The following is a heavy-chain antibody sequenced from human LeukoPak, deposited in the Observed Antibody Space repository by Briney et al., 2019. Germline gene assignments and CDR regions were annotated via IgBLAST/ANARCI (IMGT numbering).Heavy chain of an antibody. J-gene: IGHJ5*02. CDR2: IIPIFGTA. CDR1: GYTFTSYG. D-gene: IGHD2-21*02. V-gene: IGHV1-69*13. Sequence: ASVKVSCKTSGYTFTSYGISWVRQAPGQGLEWMGGIIPIFGTANYAQKFQGRVTITADESTSTAYMELSSLRSEDTAVYYCARGGGKVVVTANWFDPWGQGTLVTVSS. CDR3: ARGGGKVVVTANWFDP.